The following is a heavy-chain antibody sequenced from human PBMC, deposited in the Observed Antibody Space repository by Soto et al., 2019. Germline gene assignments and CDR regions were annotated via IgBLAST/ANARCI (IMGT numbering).Heavy chain of an antibody. V-gene: IGHV3-23*01. D-gene: IGHD2-15*01. CDR2: ISANGASI. CDR3: AKDRYSDSPGGFDL. CDR1: GVTFWDHA. J-gene: IGHJ5*02. Sequence: PSGSLRLCCAGCGVTFWDHAVTWVRKTQGRGLEWVSAISANGASIQHADSVKGRFSVSRDNAKNTVYLQMDNLRTEDSAVYYCAKDRYSDSPGGFDLWGQGSRVTVSS.